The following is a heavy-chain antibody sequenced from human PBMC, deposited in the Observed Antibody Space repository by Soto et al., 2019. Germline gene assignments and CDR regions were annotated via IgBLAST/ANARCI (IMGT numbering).Heavy chain of an antibody. J-gene: IGHJ4*02. CDR1: GFTFSSYA. CDR2: TSGSGGST. Sequence: GGSLRLSCATSGFTFSSYAMSWVRQAPGKGLEWVASTSGSGGSTYFADSVEGRSTISRDNSKNALYLQMNSLRAEDTAVYYCARGPPQDYWGQGTLVTVSS. V-gene: IGHV3-23*01. CDR3: ARGPPQDY.